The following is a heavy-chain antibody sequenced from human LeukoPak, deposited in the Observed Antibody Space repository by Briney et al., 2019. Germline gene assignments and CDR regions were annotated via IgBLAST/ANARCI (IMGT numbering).Heavy chain of an antibody. CDR3: ARDLGTMVRGSRRGYDGYYYYMDV. CDR2: IYSSGST. Sequence: PSETLSLTCSVSGGSISSGSYYWSWIRQPAGKGLEWIGRIYSSGSTNYNPSLKSRVTISVDTSKNQFSLKLSSVTAADTAVYYCARDLGTMVRGSRRGYDGYYYYMDVWGKGTTVTISS. CDR1: GGSISSGSYY. V-gene: IGHV4-61*02. D-gene: IGHD3-10*01. J-gene: IGHJ6*03.